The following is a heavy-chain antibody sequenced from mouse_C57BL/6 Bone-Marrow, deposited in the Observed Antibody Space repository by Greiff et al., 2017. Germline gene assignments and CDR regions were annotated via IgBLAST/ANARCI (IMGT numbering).Heavy chain of an antibody. CDR3: ARDQEIDGYFPDY. CDR2: ISDGGSYT. J-gene: IGHJ2*01. V-gene: IGHV5-4*01. D-gene: IGHD2-3*01. Sequence: EVQLVESGGGLVKPGGSLKLSCAASGFTFSSYAMSWVRQTPEKRLEWVATISDGGSYTYYPDNVKGRFTISRDNAKNNLYLQMSHLKSEDKAMYYCARDQEIDGYFPDYWGQGTTLTVSS. CDR1: GFTFSSYA.